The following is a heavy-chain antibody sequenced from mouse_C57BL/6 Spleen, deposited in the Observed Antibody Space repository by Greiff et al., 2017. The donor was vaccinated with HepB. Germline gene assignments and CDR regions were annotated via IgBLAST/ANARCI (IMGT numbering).Heavy chain of an antibody. D-gene: IGHD1-1*01. CDR2: IRSKSNNYAT. Sequence: EVKLVESGGGLVQPKGSLKLSCVASGFSFNTYAMNWVRQAPGKGLEWVARIRSKSNNYATYYADSVKDRFTISRDDSESMLYLQMNNLKTEDTAMYYCVRPLITTVVATGAMDYWGQGTSVTVSS. J-gene: IGHJ4*01. V-gene: IGHV10-1*01. CDR3: VRPLITTVVATGAMDY. CDR1: GFSFNTYA.